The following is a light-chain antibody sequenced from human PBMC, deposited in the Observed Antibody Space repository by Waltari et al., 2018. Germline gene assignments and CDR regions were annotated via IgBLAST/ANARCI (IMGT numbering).Light chain of an antibody. Sequence: QSVLTQPPSASGTPGQRVTSSCSGSSSNIGSNTVNWSQQLPGTAPKPLIYSNNQRPAGVPDRFSGSKSGTSASLAISGLQSEDEADYYCAAWDDSLNGPVFGGGTKLTVL. CDR1: SSNIGSNT. V-gene: IGLV1-44*01. CDR3: AAWDDSLNGPV. CDR2: SNN. J-gene: IGLJ2*01.